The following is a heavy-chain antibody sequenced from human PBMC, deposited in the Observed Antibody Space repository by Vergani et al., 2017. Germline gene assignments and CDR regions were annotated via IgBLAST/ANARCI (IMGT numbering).Heavy chain of an antibody. CDR3: ARRRWFRSKCFDY. J-gene: IGHJ4*02. CDR2: IYYSGST. D-gene: IGHD4-23*01. Sequence: QVQLQESGPGLVKPSETLSLTCTVSGGSISSYYWSWIRQPPGKGLEWIGYIYYSGSTNYNPALKSRVTISVDTSKNQYSLKLSSVTAADTAVYYGARRRWFRSKCFDYWGQGTLVTVSS. CDR1: GGSISSYY. V-gene: IGHV4-59*08.